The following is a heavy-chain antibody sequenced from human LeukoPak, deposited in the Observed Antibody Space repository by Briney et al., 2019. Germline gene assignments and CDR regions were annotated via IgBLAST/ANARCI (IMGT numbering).Heavy chain of an antibody. D-gene: IGHD3-16*02. CDR3: AKGDIMITFGGVIVGRYFDY. CDR1: GFTFSSYA. J-gene: IGHJ4*02. CDR2: ISGSGGST. Sequence: GGSLRLSCAASGFTFSSYAMSWVRQAPGKGLEWVSAISGSGGSTYYADSVKGRFTISRDNAKNSLYLQMNSLRAEDTALYYCAKGDIMITFGGVIVGRYFDYWGQGTLVTASS. V-gene: IGHV3-23*01.